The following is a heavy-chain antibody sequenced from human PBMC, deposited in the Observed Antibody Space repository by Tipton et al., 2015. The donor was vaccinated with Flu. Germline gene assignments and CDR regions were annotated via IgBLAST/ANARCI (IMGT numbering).Heavy chain of an antibody. CDR1: GGPIGSSTYY. CDR2: LYDSGIT. V-gene: IGHV4-39*07. Sequence: LRLSCTVFGGPIGSSTYYWGWIRQPPGKGLEWIGSLYDSGITYYNPSLKSRVTISLDTSKNQFSLKLISVTAADTAVYCCARSSSAYDYVWGGSYYFDFWGQGTLVTVSS. J-gene: IGHJ4*02. CDR3: ARSSSAYDYVWGGSYYFDF. D-gene: IGHD3-16*01.